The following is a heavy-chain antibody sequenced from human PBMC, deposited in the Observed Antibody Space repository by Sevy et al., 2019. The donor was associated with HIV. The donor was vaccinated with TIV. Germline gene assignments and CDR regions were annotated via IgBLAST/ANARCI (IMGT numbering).Heavy chain of an antibody. CDR3: ARDAGYSVNWYPRFDP. Sequence: GSLRLSCAASAFNFSTYAMHWVRQAPGKGLEGVAGISYCGRHKYYADSVKGRFTISRDDSKSSLYLQMNTLRAEDTAVYYCARDAGYSVNWYPRFDPWGQGTLVTVSS. D-gene: IGHD6-13*01. CDR2: ISYCGRHK. V-gene: IGHV3-30*03. CDR1: AFNFSTYA. J-gene: IGHJ5*02.